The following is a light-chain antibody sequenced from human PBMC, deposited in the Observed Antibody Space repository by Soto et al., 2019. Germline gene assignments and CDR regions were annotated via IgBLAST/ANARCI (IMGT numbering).Light chain of an antibody. CDR3: LHHGSSLWT. CDR2: SVS. Sequence: EVVLTQSPATLSLSAGDRAALSCKASQSVHNFLAWYQQKPGQAPRLLIYSVSSRATGIPDRFSGSGSGTDFTLTISRLEPEDFAMYYCLHHGSSLWTFGQGTKVDIK. V-gene: IGKV3-20*01. CDR1: QSVHNF. J-gene: IGKJ1*01.